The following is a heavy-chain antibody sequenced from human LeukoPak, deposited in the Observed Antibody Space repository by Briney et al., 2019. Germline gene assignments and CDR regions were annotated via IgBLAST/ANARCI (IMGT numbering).Heavy chain of an antibody. J-gene: IGHJ5*02. CDR3: ARDPSDGSGSYYEDGNWFDP. V-gene: IGHV4-39*07. CDR1: GGSISSSSYY. Sequence: SETLSLTCTVSGGSISSSSYYWGWIRQPPGKGLEWIGSIYYSGSTYYNPSLKSRVTISVDTSKNQFSLKLSSVTAADTAVYYCARDPSDGSGSYYEDGNWFDPWGQGTLVTVSS. CDR2: IYYSGST. D-gene: IGHD3-10*01.